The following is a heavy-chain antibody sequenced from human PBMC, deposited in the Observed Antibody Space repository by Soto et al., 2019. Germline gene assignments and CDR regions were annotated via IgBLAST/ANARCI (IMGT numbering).Heavy chain of an antibody. D-gene: IGHD3-22*01. CDR1: GFSLSTSGVG. Sequence: SGPTLVNPTQTLTLTCTFSGFSLSTSGVGVGWIRQPPGKALEWLALIYWDDDKRYSPSLKSRLTITKDTSKNQVVLTMTNMDPVDTATYYCARHRGYYYDSSGYYPDYWGQETLVTV. J-gene: IGHJ4*02. CDR2: IYWDDDK. CDR3: ARHRGYYYDSSGYYPDY. V-gene: IGHV2-5*02.